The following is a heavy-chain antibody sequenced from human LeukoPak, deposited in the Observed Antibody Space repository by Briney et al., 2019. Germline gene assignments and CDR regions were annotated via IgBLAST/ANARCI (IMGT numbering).Heavy chain of an antibody. CDR3: AKVPIVVVVAATQYYFDY. Sequence: PGGSLRLSCAASGFTFSSYAMSWVRQAPGKGLEWVSAISGSGGSTYYADSVKGRFTISRDNSKNTLYLQMNSLRAEDTAVYYCAKVPIVVVVAATQYYFDYWGQGTLVTVSS. CDR2: ISGSGGST. CDR1: GFTFSSYA. J-gene: IGHJ4*02. D-gene: IGHD2-15*01. V-gene: IGHV3-23*01.